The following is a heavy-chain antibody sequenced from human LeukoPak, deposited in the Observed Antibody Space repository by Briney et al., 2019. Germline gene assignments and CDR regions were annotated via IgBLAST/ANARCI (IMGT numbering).Heavy chain of an antibody. CDR2: IYYSGST. V-gene: IGHV4-59*01. CDR1: GGSISSYY. J-gene: IGHJ6*02. CDR3: ARAAYYDFWSGYYPYGMDV. Sequence: PSETLSLTCTVSGGSISSYYWSWIRQPPGKGLEWIGYIYYSGSTNYNPSLKSRVTMSVDTSKNQFSLKLSSVTAADTAVYYCARAAYYDFWSGYYPYGMDVWGQGTTVTVSS. D-gene: IGHD3-3*01.